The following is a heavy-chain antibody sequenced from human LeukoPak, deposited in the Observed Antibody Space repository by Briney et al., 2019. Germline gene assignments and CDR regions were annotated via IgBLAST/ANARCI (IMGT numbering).Heavy chain of an antibody. CDR1: AFTFSMYW. CDR2: IKEDGSDK. CDR3: VAAAGRDHFDY. J-gene: IGHJ4*02. V-gene: IGHV3-7*05. D-gene: IGHD6-13*01. Sequence: GGSLRLSCSASAFTFSMYWMTWVRQAPGKGLEWVATIKEDGSDKYYVDSVRGRFTISRDNAENSLNLQMNSLTAEDTALYYCVAAAGRDHFDYWGQGALVTVSS.